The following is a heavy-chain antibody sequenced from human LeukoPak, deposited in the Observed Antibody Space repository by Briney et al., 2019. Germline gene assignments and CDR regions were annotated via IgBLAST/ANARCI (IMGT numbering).Heavy chain of an antibody. CDR2: INHSGST. Sequence: SETLSLTCAAYGGSFSGYSWSWIRQPPGKGLEWIWEINHSGSTTYNPSLKSRVTISVDPSKNQFSLKLSSVTAADTAVYYCARGSLVYDFWSGYYAMNAFDIWGQGTMVTVSS. CDR1: GGSFSGYS. D-gene: IGHD3-3*01. J-gene: IGHJ3*02. CDR3: ARGSLVYDFWSGYYAMNAFDI. V-gene: IGHV4-34*01.